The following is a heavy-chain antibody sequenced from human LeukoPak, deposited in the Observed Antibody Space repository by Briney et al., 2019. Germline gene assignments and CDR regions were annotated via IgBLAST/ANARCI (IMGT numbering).Heavy chain of an antibody. V-gene: IGHV4-39*01. CDR2: IYYSGRS. CDR3: ARSFGDYGWFDP. Sequence: SETLSLTCTVSGGSISSSSYYWGWVRQPPGKGLEWIGTIYYSGRSYYNPSLRSRVTISVDTSKNQFSLKLSSVTAADTAVYYCARSFGDYGWFDPWGQGTLVTVSS. D-gene: IGHD3-10*01. J-gene: IGHJ5*02. CDR1: GGSISSSSYY.